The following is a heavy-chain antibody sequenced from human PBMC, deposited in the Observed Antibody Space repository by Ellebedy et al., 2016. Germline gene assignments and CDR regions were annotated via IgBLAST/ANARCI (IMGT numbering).Heavy chain of an antibody. Sequence: SETLSLXXTVSGYSISSGYYWGWIRQPPGKGLEWIGSIYHSGSTYYNPSLKSRVTISVDTSKNQFSLKLSSVTAADTAVYYCARDGRGIVVVPAAFFYGMDVWGQGTTVTVSS. CDR1: GYSISSGYY. J-gene: IGHJ6*02. CDR2: IYHSGST. V-gene: IGHV4-38-2*02. D-gene: IGHD2-2*01. CDR3: ARDGRGIVVVPAAFFYGMDV.